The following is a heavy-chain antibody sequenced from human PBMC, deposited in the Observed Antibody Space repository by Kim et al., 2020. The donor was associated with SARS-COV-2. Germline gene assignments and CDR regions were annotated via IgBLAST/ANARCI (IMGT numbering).Heavy chain of an antibody. CDR3: AKDWFDP. Sequence: RGGSTSYAQKFQGRVTMTRDTSTSTVYMELSSLRSEDTAVYYCAKDWFDPWGQGTLVTVSS. CDR2: RGGST. V-gene: IGHV1-46*01. J-gene: IGHJ5*02.